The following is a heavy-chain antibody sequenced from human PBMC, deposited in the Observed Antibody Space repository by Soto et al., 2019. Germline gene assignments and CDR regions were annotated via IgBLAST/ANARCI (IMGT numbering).Heavy chain of an antibody. D-gene: IGHD2-15*01. CDR3: AEWARYCSGADCRA. Sequence: EVQLLESGGGLVQPGGSPRLSGAASGFPFSSRAMSWVRQAPGKGLEWVSAISGSGTITYYADSVKGRFTISRDTSKNTLYLQMNSLRADDTAVYYCAEWARYCSGADCRAWGQGTLVTVSS. J-gene: IGHJ5*02. CDR2: ISGSGTIT. CDR1: GFPFSSRA. V-gene: IGHV3-23*01.